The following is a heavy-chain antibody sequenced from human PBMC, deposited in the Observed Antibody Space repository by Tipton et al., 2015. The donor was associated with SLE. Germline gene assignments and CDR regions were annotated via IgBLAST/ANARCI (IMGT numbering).Heavy chain of an antibody. CDR2: IYTSGTT. V-gene: IGHV4-61*02. J-gene: IGHJ3*02. D-gene: IGHD4-23*01. CDR3: ARGRVVSGDAFDI. Sequence: TLSLTCTVSGDSISSVSYYWSWIRQPAGKGLEWIGRIYTSGTTNYNPSLKSRVTISVDTSKNQFSLKLSSATAADTAMYYCARGRVVSGDAFDIWGQGTMVTVSS. CDR1: GDSISSVSYY.